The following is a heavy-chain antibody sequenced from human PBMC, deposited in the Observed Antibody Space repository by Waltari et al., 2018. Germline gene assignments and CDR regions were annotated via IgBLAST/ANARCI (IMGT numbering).Heavy chain of an antibody. CDR3: AREYCGGDCRLFDY. D-gene: IGHD2-21*02. CDR1: RDDVTAHY. V-gene: IGHV1-2*02. CDR2: VNPNGGGT. J-gene: IGHJ4*02. Sequence: LVQSGAEVMKPGASVRVSCKASRDDVTAHYIHGVRQAPGQGLEWMGWVNPNGGGTNYAQRFAGRITVTWDASITTAYMEFSRLTSGDTAVYFCAREYCGGDCRLFDYWGQGTPVTVSS.